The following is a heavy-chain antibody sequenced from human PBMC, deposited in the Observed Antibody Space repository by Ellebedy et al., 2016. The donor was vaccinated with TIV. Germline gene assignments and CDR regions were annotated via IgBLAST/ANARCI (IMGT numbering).Heavy chain of an antibody. J-gene: IGHJ4*02. D-gene: IGHD3-9*01. V-gene: IGHV3-23*01. CDR3: AKEGILNGYCDY. CDR1: GFNFSDYA. CDR2: ISRLGDSS. Sequence: GESLKISCEASGFNFSDYAMSWVRQAPGKGLEWVSPISRLGDSSYYVDSVKGRFTISRDNSKNTLYLQMNSLSAEDTAIYYCAKEGILNGYCDYWGQGALVTVSS.